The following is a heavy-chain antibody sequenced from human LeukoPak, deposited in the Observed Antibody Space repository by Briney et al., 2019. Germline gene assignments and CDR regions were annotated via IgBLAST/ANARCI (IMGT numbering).Heavy chain of an antibody. V-gene: IGHV3-7*01. CDR1: GFTVSSNY. Sequence: GGSLRLSCAASGFTVSSNYMSWVRQAPGKGLEWVANMKTDGSEIYYVDSVKGRFTISRDNAKNSLYLQMNSLRAEDTAVYYCARGIEATPNSFGPWGQGTLVTVSS. CDR2: MKTDGSEI. J-gene: IGHJ5*02. D-gene: IGHD2-15*01. CDR3: ARGIEATPNSFGP.